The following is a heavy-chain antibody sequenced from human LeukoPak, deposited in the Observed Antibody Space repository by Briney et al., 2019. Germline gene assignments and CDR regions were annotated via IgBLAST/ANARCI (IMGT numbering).Heavy chain of an antibody. J-gene: IGHJ1*01. CDR2: IKQDGSEE. CDR3: ATLDSTKSVF. V-gene: IGHV3-7*01. Sequence: GGSLRLSCVASESRFGRDCISWVRQAPGKGLEWVACIKQDGSEEYYVGSVRGRFTVSVDNGKNSLYLQMNSLRAEDTARYYCATLDSTKSVFWGRGTAVTVSS. D-gene: IGHD2-2*01. CDR1: ESRFGRDC.